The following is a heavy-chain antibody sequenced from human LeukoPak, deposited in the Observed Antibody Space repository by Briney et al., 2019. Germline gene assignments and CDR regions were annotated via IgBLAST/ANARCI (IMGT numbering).Heavy chain of an antibody. D-gene: IGHD5-24*01. V-gene: IGHV4-59*08. CDR2: IYYSGST. CDR3: ARGAGAGYNLQPFDY. CDR1: GGSISSYY. Sequence: SKTLSLTCTVSGGSISSYYWSWIRQPPGKGLEWIGYIYYSGSTKYNPSLKSRVSISVDTSKNQFSLKLSSVTAADTAVYYCARGAGAGYNLQPFDYWGQGTLVTVSS. J-gene: IGHJ4*02.